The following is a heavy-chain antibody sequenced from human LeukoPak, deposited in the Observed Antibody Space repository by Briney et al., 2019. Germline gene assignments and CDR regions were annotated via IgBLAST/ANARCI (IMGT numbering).Heavy chain of an antibody. J-gene: IGHJ4*02. Sequence: ASVKVSCKASGYTFTGYYIHWVRQAPGQGLEWMGWINPNSGGTNYAQKFQGRVTMTRDTSISTAYMELFSLRSDDTAVYYCARDLSQWERPEHYWGQGTLVTVSS. CDR2: INPNSGGT. CDR3: ARDLSQWERPEHY. CDR1: GYTFTGYY. V-gene: IGHV1-2*02. D-gene: IGHD1-26*01.